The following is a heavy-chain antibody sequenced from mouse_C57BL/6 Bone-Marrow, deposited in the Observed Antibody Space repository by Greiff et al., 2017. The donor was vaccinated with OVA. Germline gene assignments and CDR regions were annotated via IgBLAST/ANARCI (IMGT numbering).Heavy chain of an antibody. CDR2: IHPSDSDT. CDR3: AIRRGTTVVGKNYCDY. V-gene: IGHV1-74*01. J-gene: IGHJ2*01. CDR1: GYTFTSYW. Sequence: QVQLQQPGAELVKPGASVKVSCKASGYTFTSYWMHWVKQRPGQGLEWIGRIHPSDSDTNYNQKFKGKATLTVDKSSSTAYMQLSSLTSEDSAVSYGAIRRGTTVVGKNYCDYWGQGTTLTVSA. D-gene: IGHD1-1*01.